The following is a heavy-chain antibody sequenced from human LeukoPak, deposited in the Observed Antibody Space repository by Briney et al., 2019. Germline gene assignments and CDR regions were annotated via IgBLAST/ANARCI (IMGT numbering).Heavy chain of an antibody. Sequence: GGSLRLSCAASGFTFSRHSINWVRQAPGKGLEWVSSISSSSSYIYYADSVKGRFTISRDNAKNSLYLQMNSLRAEDTAVYYCARWAARNYDILTGYSWGKGTTVTISS. V-gene: IGHV3-21*04. CDR3: ARWAARNYDILTGYS. CDR1: GFTFSRHS. J-gene: IGHJ6*04. D-gene: IGHD3-9*01. CDR2: ISSSSSYI.